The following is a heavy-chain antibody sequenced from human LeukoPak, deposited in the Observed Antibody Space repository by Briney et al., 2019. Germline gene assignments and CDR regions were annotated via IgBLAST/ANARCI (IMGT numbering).Heavy chain of an antibody. CDR3: ANGYSGYNPYFDY. CDR1: GYTFTGYY. J-gene: IGHJ4*02. CDR2: INPNSGGT. V-gene: IGHV1-2*02. D-gene: IGHD5-12*01. Sequence: GASVKVSCKASGYTFTGYYMHWVRQAPGQGLEWMGWINPNSGGTNYAQKFQGRVTMTRDTSISTAYMELSRLRSDDTAVYYCANGYSGYNPYFDYWGQGTLVTVSS.